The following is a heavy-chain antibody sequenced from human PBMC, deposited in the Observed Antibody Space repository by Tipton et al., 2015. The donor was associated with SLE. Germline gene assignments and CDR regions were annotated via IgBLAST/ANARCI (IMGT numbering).Heavy chain of an antibody. V-gene: IGHV4-39*07. Sequence: TLSLTCTVSDGSISSSNYYWGWIRQPPGKGLEWIGSIFYTGSTYYNPSLKSRVTISVDTSKNQFSLKLSSVTAADTAVYYCARGLNYYDSSGYYPFYYMDVWGKGTTVTVSS. CDR3: ARGLNYYDSSGYYPFYYMDV. CDR1: DGSISSSNYY. J-gene: IGHJ6*03. D-gene: IGHD3-22*01. CDR2: IFYTGST.